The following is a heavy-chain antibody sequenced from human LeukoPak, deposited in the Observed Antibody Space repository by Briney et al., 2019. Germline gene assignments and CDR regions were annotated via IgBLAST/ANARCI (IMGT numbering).Heavy chain of an antibody. V-gene: IGHV4-39*01. J-gene: IGHJ5*02. CDR3: ASQRRYCSSTSCYWFDP. CDR1: GGSISSSSYY. D-gene: IGHD2-2*01. CDR2: IYYSGST. Sequence: SETLSLTCTVSGGSISSSSYYWGWIRQPPGKGLEWIGSIYYSGSTYYNPSLKSRVTISVDTSKNQFSLKLSSVTAADTAVYYCASQRRYCSSTSCYWFDPWGRGTLVTVSS.